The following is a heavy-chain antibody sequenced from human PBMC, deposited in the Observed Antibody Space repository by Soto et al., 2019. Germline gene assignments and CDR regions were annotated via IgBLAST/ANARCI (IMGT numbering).Heavy chain of an antibody. CDR1: GFTFSSYA. V-gene: IGHV3-23*01. D-gene: IGHD3-3*01. CDR3: AKDPTIFPYYYYMDV. J-gene: IGHJ6*03. Sequence: GGSLRLSCAASGFTFSSYAMSWVRQAPGKGLEWVSAISGSGGSTYYADSVKGRFTISRDNSKNTLYLQMNSLRAEDTAVYYCAKDPTIFPYYYYMDVWGKGTTVTVSS. CDR2: ISGSGGST.